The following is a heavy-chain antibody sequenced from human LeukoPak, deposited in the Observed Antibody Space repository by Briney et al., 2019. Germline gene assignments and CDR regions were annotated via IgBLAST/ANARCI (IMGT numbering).Heavy chain of an antibody. D-gene: IGHD3-22*01. Sequence: GGSLRLSCAASGFTFSSYGMHWVRQAPGKGLEWVAVISYDGSNKYYADSVKGRFTISRDNSKNTLYLQMNSLRAKDTAVYYCAKDQGYYYDSSGYSAYWGQGTLVTVSS. CDR1: GFTFSSYG. J-gene: IGHJ4*02. CDR3: AKDQGYYYDSSGYSAY. CDR2: ISYDGSNK. V-gene: IGHV3-30*18.